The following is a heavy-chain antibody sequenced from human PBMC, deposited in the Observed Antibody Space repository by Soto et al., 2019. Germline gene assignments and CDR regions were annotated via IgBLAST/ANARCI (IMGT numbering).Heavy chain of an antibody. CDR3: AHNCGVDCHSVFFY. V-gene: IGHV3-23*01. Sequence: EVQLLESGGGLVQPGGSLRLSCAASGFTFSNYAMSWVRQAPGKGLEWVSGISGGGGSSYYADSVKGRFTISRDNSKNTQYLQMDRLRAEDTARFYCAHNCGVDCHSVFFYWGQGTLVIVSS. J-gene: IGHJ4*02. CDR1: GFTFSNYA. CDR2: ISGGGGSS. D-gene: IGHD2-21*02.